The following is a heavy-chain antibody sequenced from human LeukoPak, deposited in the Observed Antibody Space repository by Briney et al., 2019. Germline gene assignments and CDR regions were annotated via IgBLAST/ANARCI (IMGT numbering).Heavy chain of an antibody. CDR2: IKSKTDGGTT. CDR3: TTVRAITMVRGVIISAYYFDY. D-gene: IGHD3-10*01. J-gene: IGHJ4*02. V-gene: IGHV3-15*01. Sequence: GGSLRLSCAASGFTFSNAWMNWVRQAPGKGLEWVGRIKSKTDGGTTDYAAPVKGRFTISRDDSKNTLYLQMNSLKTEDTAVYYCTTVRAITMVRGVIISAYYFDYWGQGTLVTVSS. CDR1: GFTFSNAW.